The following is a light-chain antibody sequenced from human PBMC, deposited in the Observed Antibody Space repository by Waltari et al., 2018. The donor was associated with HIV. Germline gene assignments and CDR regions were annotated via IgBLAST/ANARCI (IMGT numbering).Light chain of an antibody. CDR1: SSNIGRNY. CDR2: RSD. J-gene: IGLJ1*01. Sequence: QSVLTQPPSTSGTPGQMVTISCSGNSSNIGRNYVYWYQQHPRMDPKLLISRSDERTSGFPNRFSGSKSGTSAYLAISGLRSGDEADYYCAAWDDSLGGYVFGAGTKGTVL. CDR3: AAWDDSLGGYV. V-gene: IGLV1-47*01.